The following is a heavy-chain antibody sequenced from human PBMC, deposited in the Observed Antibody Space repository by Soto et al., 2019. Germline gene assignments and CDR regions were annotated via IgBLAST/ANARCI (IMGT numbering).Heavy chain of an antibody. V-gene: IGHV4-30-4*01. Sequence: SETLSLTCTVSGDSISTADYYWNWIRQPPGKGLEWIGYIYYSGNTYYIPSLKSRVTISVDTSKNKISLKLNSVTAADMVLFYCARGIYSTSSFFDSWGQGTLVTVSS. CDR2: IYYSGNT. CDR3: ARGIYSTSSFFDS. D-gene: IGHD6-6*01. CDR1: GDSISTADYY. J-gene: IGHJ4*02.